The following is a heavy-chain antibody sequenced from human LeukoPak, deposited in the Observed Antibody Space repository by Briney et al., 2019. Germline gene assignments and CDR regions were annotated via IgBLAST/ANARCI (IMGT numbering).Heavy chain of an antibody. CDR2: IIPIFGTA. V-gene: IGHV1-69*05. D-gene: IGHD5-24*01. J-gene: IGHJ4*02. CDR1: GGTFSSYA. CDR3: ARGRMATKTNYFDY. Sequence: ASVKVSCKASGGTFSSYAISWVRQAPGQGLEWVGGIIPIFGTANYAQKFQGRVTITTDESTSTAYMELSSLRSEDTAVYYCARGRMATKTNYFDYWGQGTLVTVSS.